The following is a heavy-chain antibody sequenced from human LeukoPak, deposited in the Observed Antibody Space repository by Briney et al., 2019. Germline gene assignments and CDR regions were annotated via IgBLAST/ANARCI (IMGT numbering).Heavy chain of an antibody. V-gene: IGHV3-30-3*01. CDR2: ISYDGSNK. CDR1: GFTFSSYA. J-gene: IGHJ4*02. CDR3: AILPGTDFDY. D-gene: IGHD1-1*01. Sequence: GRSLRLSCAASGFTFSSYAMHWVRQAPGKGLEWVAVISYDGSNKYYADSVKGRFTISRDNSKNTLYLQMNSLRAEDTAVYYCAILPGTDFDYWGREPWSPSPQ.